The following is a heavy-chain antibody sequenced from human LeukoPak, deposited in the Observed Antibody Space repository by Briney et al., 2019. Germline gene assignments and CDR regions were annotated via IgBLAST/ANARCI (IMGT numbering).Heavy chain of an antibody. Sequence: SETLSLTCTVSGASISSSTYSWSWIRQPPGKGLEWIGYIYYSGSTNYNPSLKSRVTISVDTSKNQFSLKLSSVTAADTAVYYCARRRRVTVTKGGDYFDYWGQGTLVTVSS. V-gene: IGHV4-61*05. D-gene: IGHD4-17*01. J-gene: IGHJ4*02. CDR2: IYYSGST. CDR3: ARRRRVTVTKGGDYFDY. CDR1: GASISSSTYS.